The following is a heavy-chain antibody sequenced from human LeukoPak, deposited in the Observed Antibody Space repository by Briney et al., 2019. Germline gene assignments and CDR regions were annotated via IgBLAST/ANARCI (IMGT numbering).Heavy chain of an antibody. CDR1: GLTFKNAW. V-gene: IGHV3-15*01. CDR3: SPDPRAAKSPFDY. Sequence: GESLRLSCAASGLTFKNAWMNWVRQAPGKGLEWVGRIKSKTDGGTSDYAAPVKGRFTISRDDSKNTVYLHMTSLRTEDTAVYYCSPDPRAAKSPFDYWGQGTLVTVSS. CDR2: IKSKTDGGTS. D-gene: IGHD2-15*01. J-gene: IGHJ4*02.